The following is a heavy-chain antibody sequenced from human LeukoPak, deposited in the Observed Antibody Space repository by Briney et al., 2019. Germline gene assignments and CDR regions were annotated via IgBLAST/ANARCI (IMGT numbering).Heavy chain of an antibody. V-gene: IGHV4-4*09. J-gene: IGHJ4*02. Sequence: SETLSLTCNVSGGSISSYYWSWIRQAPGKGLEWIGYISTSGSTNYNPSLKSRVSISLDTTKNRFSLNLNFVTAADTAVYYCASPRSGYRYTFDYWGQGALVTVSS. CDR3: ASPRSGYRYTFDY. D-gene: IGHD3-22*01. CDR1: GGSISSYY. CDR2: ISTSGST.